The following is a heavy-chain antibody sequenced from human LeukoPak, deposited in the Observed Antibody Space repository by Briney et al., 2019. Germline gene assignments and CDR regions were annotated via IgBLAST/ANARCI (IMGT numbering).Heavy chain of an antibody. CDR3: AKGGTFPVTTLAK. Sequence: GGSLRLSCAASKFTFSSYGMSWVRQAPGKGLEWVSSISASGGNTDYADSVKGRFTISRDTSKNTLYLQMNSLRAEDTAVYYCAKGGTFPVTTLAKWGQGTLVTVSS. V-gene: IGHV3-23*01. J-gene: IGHJ4*02. CDR2: ISASGGNT. CDR1: KFTFSSYG. D-gene: IGHD4-23*01.